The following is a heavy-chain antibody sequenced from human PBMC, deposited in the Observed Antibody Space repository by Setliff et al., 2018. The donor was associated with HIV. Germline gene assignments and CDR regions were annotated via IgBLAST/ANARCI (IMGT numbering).Heavy chain of an antibody. CDR3: ARVRKGDSSSWYAVDH. CDR2: INHSGST. J-gene: IGHJ4*02. V-gene: IGHV4-34*01. Sequence: KASETLSLTCAVYGGSFSGYYWSWIRQPPGKGLEWIAEINHSGSTKYHPSLKSRVTISVDTSKSQFSLKLSSVTAADTAVYYCARVRKGDSSSWYAVDHWGQGSLVTVSS. CDR1: GGSFSGYY. D-gene: IGHD6-13*01.